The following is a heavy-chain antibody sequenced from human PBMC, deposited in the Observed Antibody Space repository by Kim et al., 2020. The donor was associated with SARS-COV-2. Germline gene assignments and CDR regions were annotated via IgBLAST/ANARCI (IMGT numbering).Heavy chain of an antibody. CDR3: ARRKLTFENFDL. Sequence: GESLKISCQGSGYSFSSYWIGWVRQMPGKGLEWMGTIYPGDSDTRYSPSFQGQVTISADKSISTAYLHWSSLKASDTAVYYCARRKLTFENFDLWGRGTLVSVSS. D-gene: IGHD3-9*01. J-gene: IGHJ2*01. CDR2: IYPGDSDT. V-gene: IGHV5-51*01. CDR1: GYSFSSYW.